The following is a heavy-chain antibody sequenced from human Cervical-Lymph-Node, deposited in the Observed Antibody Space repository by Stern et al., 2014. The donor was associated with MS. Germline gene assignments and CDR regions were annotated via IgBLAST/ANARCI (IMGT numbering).Heavy chain of an antibody. J-gene: IGHJ5*02. Sequence: QDQLVQSGAELKKPGASVKVSCKASGFALTSAGISWVRQAPGQGLEWMGWISAYNGNTNYAQRFQDRVNMTTDTSTSTAYMELRSLRSDDTAVYYCARHSIKGYNCIDTWGQGTLVTVSS. CDR2: ISAYNGNT. CDR1: GFALTSAG. V-gene: IGHV1-18*01. D-gene: IGHD5-24*01. CDR3: ARHSIKGYNCIDT.